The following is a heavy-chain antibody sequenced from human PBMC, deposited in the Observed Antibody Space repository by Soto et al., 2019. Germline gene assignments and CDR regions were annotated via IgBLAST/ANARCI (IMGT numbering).Heavy chain of an antibody. D-gene: IGHD2-2*01. Sequence: GGSLRLSCAASGFTFSSYAMSWVRQAPGKGLEWVSAISGSGGSTYYADSVKGRFTISRDNSKNTLYLQMNSLRAEDTAVYYCAKGGVCSSTSCYYNYYYYYGMDVWGQGTTVTVSS. CDR3: AKGGVCSSTSCYYNYYYYYGMDV. J-gene: IGHJ6*02. V-gene: IGHV3-23*01. CDR2: ISGSGGST. CDR1: GFTFSSYA.